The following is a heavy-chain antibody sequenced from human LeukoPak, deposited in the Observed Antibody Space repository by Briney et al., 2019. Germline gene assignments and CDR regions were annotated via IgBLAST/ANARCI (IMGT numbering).Heavy chain of an antibody. CDR2: INPNSGGT. D-gene: IGHD3-22*01. J-gene: IGHJ4*02. Sequence: GASVKVSRKASGYTFTGYYMHWVRQAPGQGLEWMGRINPNSGGTNYAQKFQGRVTMTRDTSISTAYMELSRLRSDDTAVYYCARGTYYYDSSGYFDYWGQGTLVTVSS. CDR3: ARGTYYYDSSGYFDY. CDR1: GYTFTGYY. V-gene: IGHV1-2*06.